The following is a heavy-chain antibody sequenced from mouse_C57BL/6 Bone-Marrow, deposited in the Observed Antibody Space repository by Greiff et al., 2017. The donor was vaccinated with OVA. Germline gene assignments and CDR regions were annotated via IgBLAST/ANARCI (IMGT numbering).Heavy chain of an antibody. V-gene: IGHV2-2*01. CDR2: IWRGGST. J-gene: IGHJ3*01. CDR1: GFSLTSYG. CDR3: ARILTVFAY. Sequence: VKLQESGPGLVQPSQSLSITCTVSGFSLTSYGVHWVRQSPGKGLEWLGVIWRGGSTDYNAAFISRLSISKDNSKSQVFFKMNSLQADDTAIYYCARILTVFAYWGQGTLVTVSA. D-gene: IGHD4-1*01.